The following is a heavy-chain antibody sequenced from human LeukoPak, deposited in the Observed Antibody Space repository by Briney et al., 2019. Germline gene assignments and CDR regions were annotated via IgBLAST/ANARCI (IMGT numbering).Heavy chain of an antibody. D-gene: IGHD2-2*01. Sequence: SGTLSLTCTVSGYSINSAYYWGWIRQPPEKGLEWIGSIYHGGSTYFNPSLKSRVTISIDTSKNQFSLKLSSVTAADTAVYYCAKSSNWFDPWGQGTLVTVSS. CDR2: IYHGGST. V-gene: IGHV4-38-2*02. CDR3: AKSSNWFDP. J-gene: IGHJ5*02. CDR1: GYSINSAYY.